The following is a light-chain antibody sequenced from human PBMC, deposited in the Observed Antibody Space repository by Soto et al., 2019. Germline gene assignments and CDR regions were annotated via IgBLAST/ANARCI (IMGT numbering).Light chain of an antibody. CDR3: QQYGSSSLT. J-gene: IGKJ4*01. V-gene: IGKV3-20*01. Sequence: EIVLTQSPGTLSLSPGERATLSCRASQSVSSSYLAWYQRKPGQAPRLLIYGASSRATGIPDRFSGSGSGTDVTLTISRLEPEDFAVYYCQQYGSSSLTFGGGTKVEIK. CDR2: GAS. CDR1: QSVSSSY.